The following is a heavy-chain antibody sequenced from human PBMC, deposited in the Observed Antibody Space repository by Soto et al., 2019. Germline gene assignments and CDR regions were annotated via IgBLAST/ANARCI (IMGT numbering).Heavy chain of an antibody. Sequence: QVQLQESGPGLVKPSQTLSLTCTVSGGSISSGAFYWSWIRQHPGKGLEWIGYIHYSGSTYYTPSLKSRVTISVDTSKNQFSLKLTSVTAADTAVYYGARTMVRGVHIDYWGQGTLVTVSS. J-gene: IGHJ4*02. V-gene: IGHV4-31*03. CDR1: GGSISSGAFY. D-gene: IGHD3-10*01. CDR2: IHYSGST. CDR3: ARTMVRGVHIDY.